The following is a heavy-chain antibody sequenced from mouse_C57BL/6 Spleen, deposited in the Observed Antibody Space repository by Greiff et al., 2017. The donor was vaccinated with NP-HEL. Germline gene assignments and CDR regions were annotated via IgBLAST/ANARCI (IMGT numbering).Heavy chain of an antibody. Sequence: EVQLQQSGPELVKPGASVKISCKASGYTFTDYYMNWVKQSHGKSLEWIGDINPNNGGTSYNQKFKGKATLTVDTSASTAYMELRSLTSEDSAVYYCARGGSSDYWGQGTTLTVSS. CDR2: INPNNGGT. J-gene: IGHJ2*01. CDR1: GYTFTDYY. CDR3: ARGGSSDY. D-gene: IGHD1-1*01. V-gene: IGHV1-26*01.